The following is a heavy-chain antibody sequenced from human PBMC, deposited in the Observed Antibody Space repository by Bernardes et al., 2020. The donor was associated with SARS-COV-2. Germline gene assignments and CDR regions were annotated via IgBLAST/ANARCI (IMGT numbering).Heavy chain of an antibody. CDR2: ISSLSYNI. D-gene: IGHD2-8*02. V-gene: IGHV3-48*04. CDR3: ARDPGKILATNYSYHYGMDV. CDR1: GFSFNTYG. J-gene: IGHJ6*02. Sequence: GGSLRLSCAASGFSFNTYGMNWVRQAPGKGLEWVAYISSLSYNIYYADSVKGRFTISRDNAKNSLYLQMNSVRGEDTAVYYCARDPGKILATNYSYHYGMDVWGQGTTVTVSS.